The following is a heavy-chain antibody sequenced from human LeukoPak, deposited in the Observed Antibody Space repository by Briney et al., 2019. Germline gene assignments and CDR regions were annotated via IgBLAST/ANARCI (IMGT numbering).Heavy chain of an antibody. V-gene: IGHV3-23*01. J-gene: IGHJ4*02. CDR2: ISGSGGST. CDR3: AKGQMATISLFDY. Sequence: GGSLRLSCAASGFAFSSYAMSWVRQAPGKGLEWVSAISGSGGSTYYADSVKGRFTISRDNSKNTLYLQMNSLRAEDTAVYYCAKGQMATISLFDYWGQGTLVTVSS. CDR1: GFAFSSYA. D-gene: IGHD5-24*01.